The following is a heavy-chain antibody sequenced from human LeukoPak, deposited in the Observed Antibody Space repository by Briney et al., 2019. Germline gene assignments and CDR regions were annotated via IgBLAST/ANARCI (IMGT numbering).Heavy chain of an antibody. D-gene: IGHD2-2*01. CDR3: ARRDIVVVPAYNGDYYYYYYMDV. CDR2: ISGSGGSP. CDR1: GFTFSSYS. J-gene: IGHJ6*03. Sequence: GGSLRLSCAASGFTFSSYSMNWVRQAPGKGLEWVSAISGSGGSPYYADSAKGRFTISRDNSKNTLYLQMNSLRAEDTAVYYCARRDIVVVPAYNGDYYYYYYMDVWGKGTTVTVSS. V-gene: IGHV3-23*01.